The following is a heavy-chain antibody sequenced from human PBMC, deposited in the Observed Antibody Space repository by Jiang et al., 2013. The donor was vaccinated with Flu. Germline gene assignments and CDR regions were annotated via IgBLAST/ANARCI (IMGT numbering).Heavy chain of an antibody. D-gene: IGHD2-2*01. CDR3: ARDAPVVPAAMSWAD. Sequence: SGAEVKKPGASVKVSCKASGYTFTSYGISWVRQAPGQGLEWMGWISAYNGNTNYAQKLQGRVTMTTDTSTSTAYMELRSLRSDDTAVYYCARDAPVVPAAMSWADWGQGPWSPSPQ. CDR2: ISAYNGNT. J-gene: IGHJ1*01. CDR1: GYTFTSYG. V-gene: IGHV1-18*04.